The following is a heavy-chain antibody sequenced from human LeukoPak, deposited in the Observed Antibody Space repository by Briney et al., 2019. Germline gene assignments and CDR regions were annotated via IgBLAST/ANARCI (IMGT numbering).Heavy chain of an antibody. D-gene: IGHD3-3*01. CDR2: ISYDGSNK. CDR1: GFTFSSYG. J-gene: IGHJ4*01. V-gene: IGHV3-30*18. CDR3: AKGGFGVVRYYFDY. Sequence: GGSLRLSCAASGFTFSSYGMHWVRQAPGKGLEWVAVISYDGSNKYYADSVKGRFTISRDNSKNTLYLQMNSLRAEDTAVYYCAKGGFGVVRYYFDYWGHGTLVTVSS.